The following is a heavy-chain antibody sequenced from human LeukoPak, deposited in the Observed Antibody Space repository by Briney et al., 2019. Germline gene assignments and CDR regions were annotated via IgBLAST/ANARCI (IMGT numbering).Heavy chain of an antibody. Sequence: GGSLRLSCAASGFIFSSYAMSWVRQAPGKGLEWVAVISYDGSNKYYADSVKGRFTISRDNSKNTLYLQMNSLRAEDTAVYYCAKVSYDYWGQGTLVTVSS. CDR2: ISYDGSNK. V-gene: IGHV3-30*18. J-gene: IGHJ4*02. CDR1: GFIFSSYA. CDR3: AKVSYDY.